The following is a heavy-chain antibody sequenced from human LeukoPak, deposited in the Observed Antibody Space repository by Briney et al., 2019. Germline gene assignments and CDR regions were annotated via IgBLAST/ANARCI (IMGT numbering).Heavy chain of an antibody. Sequence: PSETLSLTCTVSGASISSYYCNWIRQTAGRGLEWIGRLYISGSTDYNPSLKSRVTISVDTSKNQFSLKLSSVTAADTAVYFCARDLSGSLYFDYWGQGVLVTVSS. D-gene: IGHD3-10*01. CDR1: GASISSYY. CDR2: LYISGST. CDR3: ARDLSGSLYFDY. V-gene: IGHV4-4*07. J-gene: IGHJ4*02.